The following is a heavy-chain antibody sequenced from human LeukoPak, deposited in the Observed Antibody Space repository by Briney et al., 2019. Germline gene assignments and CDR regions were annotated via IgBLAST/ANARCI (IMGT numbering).Heavy chain of an antibody. J-gene: IGHJ4*02. CDR2: ISTSSRYI. CDR3: ARELAEGFDY. CDR1: GFTFSTYI. V-gene: IGHV3-21*01. Sequence: AGGSLRLSCAASGFTFSTYIMNWVRQAPGKGLEWVSSISTSSRYIYDADSVKGRFTISRDNAKNSLYLQMNSLRVADTAVYYFARELAEGFDYWGQGTLVTVSS. D-gene: IGHD6-25*01.